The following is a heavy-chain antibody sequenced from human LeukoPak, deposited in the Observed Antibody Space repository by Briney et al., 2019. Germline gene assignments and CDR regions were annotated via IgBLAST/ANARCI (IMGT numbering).Heavy chain of an antibody. V-gene: IGHV4-34*01. J-gene: IGHJ5*02. Sequence: PSETLSLTCAVYGGSFSDYYWSWIHQPPGKGLEWIGEINHSGTPNYNPSLKSRVTISGDTSTGQFSLKLRSVTAADTAVYYCARTGKGYLGKLSFKPRMYDWFDPWGQGTVATVSS. D-gene: IGHD3-16*02. CDR2: INHSGTP. CDR3: ARTGKGYLGKLSFKPRMYDWFDP. CDR1: GGSFSDYY.